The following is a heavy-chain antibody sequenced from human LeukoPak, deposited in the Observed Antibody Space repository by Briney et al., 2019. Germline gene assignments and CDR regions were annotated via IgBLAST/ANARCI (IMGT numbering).Heavy chain of an antibody. J-gene: IGHJ4*02. CDR2: ISSSSSAI. D-gene: IGHD3-16*01. Sequence: GGSLRLSCAASGFTFSSYSMNWVRQAPGKGLEWVSYISSSSSAIYYADSVKGRFTISRDNAKNSLYLQMNSLRAEDTAVYYCARGKGRLDYWGQGTLVTVSS. CDR1: GFTFSSYS. V-gene: IGHV3-48*04. CDR3: ARGKGRLDY.